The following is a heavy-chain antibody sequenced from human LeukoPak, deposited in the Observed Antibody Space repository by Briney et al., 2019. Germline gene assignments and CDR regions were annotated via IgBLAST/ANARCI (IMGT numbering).Heavy chain of an antibody. J-gene: IGHJ4*02. Sequence: SQTLSLTCTVSGGSISSGGYYWSWIRQPPGKGLEWIGYIYHSGSTYYNPSLKSRVTISVDRSKNQFSLKLSSVTAADTAVYYCARVSFIDYYDSSGYLDYWGQGTLVTVSS. CDR1: GGSISSGGYY. D-gene: IGHD3-22*01. CDR3: ARVSFIDYYDSSGYLDY. CDR2: IYHSGST. V-gene: IGHV4-30-2*01.